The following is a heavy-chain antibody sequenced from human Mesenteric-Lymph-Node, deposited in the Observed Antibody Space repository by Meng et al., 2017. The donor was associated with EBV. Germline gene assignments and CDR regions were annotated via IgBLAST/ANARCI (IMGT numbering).Heavy chain of an antibody. CDR2: INRVGST. J-gene: IGHJ4*02. CDR1: GGSFGGYF. Sequence: QVQLQQWGAGLLQPSETLSLTCGVSGGSFGGYFWSWIRQPPGKGLEWIGEINRVGSTNYNPSLKSRVTISVDTSKRQFSLKLRSMTAADTAVYYCATGWGKTNYWGQGTLVTVSS. D-gene: IGHD3-16*01. V-gene: IGHV4-34*01. CDR3: ATGWGKTNY.